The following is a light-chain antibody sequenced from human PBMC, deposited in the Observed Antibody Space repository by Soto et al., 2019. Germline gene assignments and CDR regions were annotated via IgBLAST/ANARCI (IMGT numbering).Light chain of an antibody. J-gene: IGLJ1*01. CDR1: SSDVGNYDY. CDR3: CSYAGSAFV. CDR2: DVN. V-gene: IGLV2-11*01. Sequence: QSALTQPRSVSGSPGQSVTVSCTGTSSDVGNYDYVSWYQQHPGKAPKLMIYDVNKWPSGVPDRFSGSKSGNTASLTISGLQAEDEADYYCCSYAGSAFVFGTGTKLTVL.